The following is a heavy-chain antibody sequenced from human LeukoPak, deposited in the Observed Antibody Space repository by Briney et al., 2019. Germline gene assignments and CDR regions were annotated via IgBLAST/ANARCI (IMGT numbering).Heavy chain of an antibody. D-gene: IGHD6-6*01. J-gene: IGHJ4*01. CDR2: ITWNSGDI. CDR1: GFTFEDYA. Sequence: TGRSLRLSCAASGFTFEDYAMHWVRQAPGKGLEWVSGITWNSGDIGYADSVKGRFTISRDNSKNSLYLQMNSLRPEDTALYYXAKLTVPSSPDLSYWGHGTQVTVSS. CDR3: AKLTVPSSPDLSY. V-gene: IGHV3-9*01.